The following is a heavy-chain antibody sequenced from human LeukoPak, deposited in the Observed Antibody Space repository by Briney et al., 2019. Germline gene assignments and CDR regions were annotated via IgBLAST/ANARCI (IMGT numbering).Heavy chain of an antibody. Sequence: ASVKVSCKASGYTFTSYDIIWVRQAPGQGLEWMGWINPKTGGTTYAQKFQGRVTMTRDMSITTAYMDLSRLRSDDTAVYYCTRAFEYGWFDPWGQGTLVIVSS. V-gene: IGHV1-2*02. D-gene: IGHD4-17*01. CDR1: GYTFTSYD. CDR2: INPKTGGT. J-gene: IGHJ5*02. CDR3: TRAFEYGWFDP.